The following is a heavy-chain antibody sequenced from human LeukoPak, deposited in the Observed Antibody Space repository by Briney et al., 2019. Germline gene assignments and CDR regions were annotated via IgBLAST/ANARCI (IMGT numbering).Heavy chain of an antibody. CDR2: ISGSGGST. V-gene: IGHV3-23*01. CDR3: AKENYGDSTGGRFQH. D-gene: IGHD4-17*01. CDR1: GFAFSSYA. Sequence: GGSLRLSCAASGFAFSSYAMSWVRQTPVKGLEWVSVISGSGGSTYYADSVKGRFTISRVNSKNTLYLQMNSLRAEDTAVYYCAKENYGDSTGGRFQHWGQGTLVTVSS. J-gene: IGHJ1*01.